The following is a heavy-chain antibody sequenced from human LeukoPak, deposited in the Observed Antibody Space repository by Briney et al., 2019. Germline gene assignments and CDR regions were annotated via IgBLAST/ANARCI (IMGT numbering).Heavy chain of an antibody. Sequence: ASVKVSCKASGYTFTSYGISWVRQAPGQGLEWMGGIIPIFGTANYAQKFQGRVTITADESTSTAYMELSSLRSEDTAVYYCASLPAAQYYFDYWGQGTLVTVSS. CDR2: IIPIFGTA. D-gene: IGHD2-2*01. V-gene: IGHV1-69*13. CDR1: GYTFTSYG. J-gene: IGHJ4*02. CDR3: ASLPAAQYYFDY.